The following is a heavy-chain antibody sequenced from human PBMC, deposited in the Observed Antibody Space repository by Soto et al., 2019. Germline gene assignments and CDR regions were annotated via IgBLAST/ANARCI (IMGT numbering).Heavy chain of an antibody. CDR3: ARDRGGGGWYKGDY. D-gene: IGHD6-19*01. Sequence: QVQLVQSGAEVKKPGSSVKVSCKASGGTFSSYAVSWVRQAPGQGLEWMGGIIPIFGTANYAQKFQGRVTITADESTSTAYMERSSLRSEDTAVYFCARDRGGGGWYKGDYWGQGTLVTVSS. J-gene: IGHJ4*02. CDR2: IIPIFGTA. CDR1: GGTFSSYA. V-gene: IGHV1-69*01.